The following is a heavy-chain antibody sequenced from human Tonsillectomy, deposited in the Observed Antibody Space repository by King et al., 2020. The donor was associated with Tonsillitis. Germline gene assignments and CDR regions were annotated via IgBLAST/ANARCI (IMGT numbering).Heavy chain of an antibody. CDR1: GFTFNNYG. D-gene: IGHD4-17*01. CDR3: ARDKYGDYTFDY. Sequence: VQLVESGGGLVKPWGSLRLSCAASGFTFNNYGMNWVRQAPGKGLEWVSSISSSSYINYADSVKGRFTISRDNAKNSLYLQMNSLRVEDTALYFCARDKYGDYTFDYWGLGTLVTVSS. CDR2: ISSSSYI. J-gene: IGHJ4*02. V-gene: IGHV3-21*01.